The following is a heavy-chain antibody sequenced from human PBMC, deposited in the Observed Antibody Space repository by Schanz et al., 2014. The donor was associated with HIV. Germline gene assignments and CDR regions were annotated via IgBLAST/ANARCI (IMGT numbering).Heavy chain of an antibody. CDR1: GFRFSSHA. V-gene: IGHV3-23*04. Sequence: VQLVESGGGVVQPGRSLRLSCAVSGFRFSSHAMTWVRQAPGKGLEWVSGISISGETTYYADSVKGRFTISRDTSKSTVYLQMNSLRIEDTGVFYCARDGHGSGSNDFWGQGTLVTVSS. D-gene: IGHD3-10*01. J-gene: IGHJ4*02. CDR3: ARDGHGSGSNDF. CDR2: ISISGETT.